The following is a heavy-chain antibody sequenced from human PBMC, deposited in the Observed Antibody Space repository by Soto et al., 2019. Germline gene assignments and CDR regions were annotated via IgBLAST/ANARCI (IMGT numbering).Heavy chain of an antibody. CDR2: ISAYNGNT. CDR3: ARGELVPDY. J-gene: IGHJ4*02. V-gene: IGHV1-18*01. D-gene: IGHD6-13*01. Sequence: ASVKVSCKASGYTFSSYFISWVRQAPGQGLEWMGWISAYNGNTNYAQKFQGRVTITRDTSASTAYMELSSLRSEDTAVYYCARGELVPDYWGQGTLVTVSS. CDR1: GYTFSSYF.